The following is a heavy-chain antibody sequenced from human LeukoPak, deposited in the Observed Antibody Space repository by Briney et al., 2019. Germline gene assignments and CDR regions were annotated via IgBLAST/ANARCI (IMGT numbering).Heavy chain of an antibody. CDR1: GFTFSSYG. D-gene: IGHD3-3*01. CDR2: IWYDGSNK. CDR3: ARGSKNFWSGYYYRTKEYYFDY. Sequence: GGSLRLSCAASGFTFSSYGMHLVRQAPGKGLEWVAVIWYDGSNKYYADSVKGRFTISRDNSKNTLYLQMNSLRAEDTAVYYCARGSKNFWSGYYYRTKEYYFDYWGQGTLVTVSS. J-gene: IGHJ4*02. V-gene: IGHV3-33*01.